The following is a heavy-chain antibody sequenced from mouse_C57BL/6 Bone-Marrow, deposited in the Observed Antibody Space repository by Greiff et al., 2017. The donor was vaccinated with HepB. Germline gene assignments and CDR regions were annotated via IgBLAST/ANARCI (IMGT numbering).Heavy chain of an antibody. Sequence: QVQLQQPGAELVKPGASVKLSCKASGYTFTSYWMQWVKQRPGQGLEWIGEIDPSDSYTNYNQRFKGKATLTVDTSSSTAYMQLSSLTSEYYAVYYCERGWLDYFYYWGQGTTLTVSS. V-gene: IGHV1-50*01. CDR3: ERGWLDYFYY. CDR1: GYTFTSYW. CDR2: IDPSDSYT. D-gene: IGHD1-1*02. J-gene: IGHJ2*01.